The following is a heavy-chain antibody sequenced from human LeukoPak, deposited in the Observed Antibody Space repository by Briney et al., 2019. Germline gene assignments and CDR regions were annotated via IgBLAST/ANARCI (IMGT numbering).Heavy chain of an antibody. V-gene: IGHV3-7*03. CDR2: IKQDGSEK. CDR3: GRDSRWAQPDY. Sequence: PGGSLRLSCAASGFTFSSYWMSWVRQAPGKGLEWVANIKQDGSEKYYADSVKGRFTISRDNSKNTVYLQINSLTAEDTAVYYCGRDSRWAQPDYWGQGTLVTVSS. CDR1: GFTFSSYW. D-gene: IGHD5-24*01. J-gene: IGHJ4*02.